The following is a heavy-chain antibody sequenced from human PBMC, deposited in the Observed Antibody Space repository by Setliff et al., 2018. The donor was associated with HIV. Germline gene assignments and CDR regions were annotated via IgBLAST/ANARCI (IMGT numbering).Heavy chain of an antibody. CDR3: ARTVTGAGDI. CDR2: LTASGGAA. V-gene: IGHV3-23*01. Sequence: GASVKVSCKASGYTFIGHYIHWVRQAPGKGLEWVSALTASGGAAYYADSVKGRFTISRDNSQNTLYLQMSSLRAEDTAVYFCARTVTGAGDIWGRGTLVTVSS. J-gene: IGHJ3*02. CDR1: GYTFIGHY. D-gene: IGHD6-19*01.